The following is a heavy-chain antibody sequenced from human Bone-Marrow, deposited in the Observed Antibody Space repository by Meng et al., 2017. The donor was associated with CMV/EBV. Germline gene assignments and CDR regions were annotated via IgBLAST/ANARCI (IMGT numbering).Heavy chain of an antibody. CDR3: ARGAHYGMDV. CDR1: GFSFSRYW. Sequence: GGSLRLSCAASGFSFSRYWMHWVRQVPGKGLVWVSRLNADGSGTNHAGPVKGRFTISRDNAKNTLYLQMNSLRAEDSAVYYCARGAHYGMDVWGQGTMVTVSS. CDR2: LNADGSGT. J-gene: IGHJ6*02. V-gene: IGHV3-74*01.